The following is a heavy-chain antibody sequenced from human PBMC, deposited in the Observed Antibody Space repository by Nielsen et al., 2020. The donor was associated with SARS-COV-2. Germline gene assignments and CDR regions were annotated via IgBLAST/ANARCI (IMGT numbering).Heavy chain of an antibody. CDR1: GFTFSHYG. CDR3: ARNEAAPGMETNWYDH. CDR2: ISYEGSAT. V-gene: IGHV3-33*05. D-gene: IGHD6-13*01. J-gene: IGHJ5*02. Sequence: GESLKISCAASGFTFSHYGMHWVRQAPGKGLEWVAVISYEGSATYYADSVKGRFTVSRDNSKNTLYLQINSLRADDTAVYYCARNEAAPGMETNWYDHWGQGTPVTVSS.